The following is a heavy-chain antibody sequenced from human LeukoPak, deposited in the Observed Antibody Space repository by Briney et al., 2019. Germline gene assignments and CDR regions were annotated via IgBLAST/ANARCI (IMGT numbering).Heavy chain of an antibody. D-gene: IGHD6-13*01. CDR2: IYYSGST. CDR3: ARVGIAAAGREFDY. V-gene: IGHV4-39*07. Sequence: SETLSLTCTVSGGSISSSSYYWGWIRQPPGKGLEWIGSIYYSGSTNYNPSLKSRVTISVDTSKNQFSLKLSSVTAADTAVYYCARVGIAAAGREFDYWGQGTLVTVSS. CDR1: GGSISSSSYY. J-gene: IGHJ4*02.